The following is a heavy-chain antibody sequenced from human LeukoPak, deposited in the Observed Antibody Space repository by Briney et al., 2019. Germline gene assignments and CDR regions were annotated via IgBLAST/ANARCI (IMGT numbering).Heavy chain of an antibody. J-gene: IGHJ4*02. D-gene: IGHD5-18*01. CDR2: ISGNGDST. CDR1: GFTFSRYA. V-gene: IGHV3-23*01. Sequence: GGSLRLSCAASGFTFSRYAMTWVRQAPGKGLEWVSTISGNGDSTHYADSVKGRFTISRDHSKNTLYVQMNSLRAEDTAIYYCAKDTAMVTPYYFDFWGQGTQVTVSS. CDR3: AKDTAMVTPYYFDF.